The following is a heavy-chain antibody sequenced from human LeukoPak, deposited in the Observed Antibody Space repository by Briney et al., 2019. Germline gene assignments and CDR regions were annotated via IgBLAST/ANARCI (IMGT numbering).Heavy chain of an antibody. CDR3: ARLGTAAAGTESYYYYGMDV. V-gene: IGHV5-51*01. J-gene: IGHJ6*02. Sequence: GESLKISCKGSGYSFTSYWIGWVRQMPGKGLEWMGIIYPGDSDTRYSPSFQGQVTISADKSISTAYLQWSSLKASDTAMYYCARLGTAAAGTESYYYYGMDVWGQGTTVTVSS. CDR2: IYPGDSDT. CDR1: GYSFTSYW. D-gene: IGHD6-13*01.